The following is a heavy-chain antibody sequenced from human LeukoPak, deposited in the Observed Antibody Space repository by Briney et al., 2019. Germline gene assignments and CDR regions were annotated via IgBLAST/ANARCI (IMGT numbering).Heavy chain of an antibody. Sequence: GGSLRLSCAASGFTFDDYAMHWVRQAPGKGLEWVSLISWDGGSTYYADSVKGRFTISRDNSKNSLYLQMNSLRAEDTALYYCAKGYCSGGSCRALGYWGQGTLVTVSS. CDR3: AKGYCSGGSCRALGY. CDR2: ISWDGGST. CDR1: GFTFDDYA. D-gene: IGHD2-15*01. J-gene: IGHJ4*02. V-gene: IGHV3-43D*03.